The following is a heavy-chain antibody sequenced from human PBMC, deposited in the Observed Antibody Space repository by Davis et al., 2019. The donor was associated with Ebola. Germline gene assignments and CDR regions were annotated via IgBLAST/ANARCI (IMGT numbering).Heavy chain of an antibody. J-gene: IGHJ3*02. CDR3: ARGGGYFDWLLYLDDAFDI. V-gene: IGHV7-4-1*02. D-gene: IGHD3-9*01. Sequence: ASVKVSCKASGYTFTDYYLHWVRQAPGQGLEWMGWINTNTGNPTYAQGFTGRFVFSLDTSVSTAYLQISSLKAEDTAVYYCARGGGYFDWLLYLDDAFDIWGQGTMVTVSS. CDR1: GYTFTDYY. CDR2: INTNTGNP.